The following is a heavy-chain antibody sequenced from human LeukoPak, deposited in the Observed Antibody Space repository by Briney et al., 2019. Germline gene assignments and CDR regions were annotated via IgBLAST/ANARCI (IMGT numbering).Heavy chain of an antibody. V-gene: IGHV1-2*02. CDR1: GYTITNNY. D-gene: IGHD3-22*01. Sequence: ASVKVSCKASGYTITNNYMHWVRQAPGQGLEWMGWINPNSGGTNYAQKFQGRVTMTRDTSISTAYMELSRLRSEDTAVYYCSRGQFRLGQYDSSAFDYWGQGTLVTVSS. J-gene: IGHJ4*02. CDR3: SRGQFRLGQYDSSAFDY. CDR2: INPNSGGT.